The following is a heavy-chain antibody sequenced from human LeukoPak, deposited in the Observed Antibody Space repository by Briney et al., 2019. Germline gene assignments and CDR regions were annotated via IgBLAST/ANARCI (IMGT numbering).Heavy chain of an antibody. CDR2: ISAYNGNT. J-gene: IGHJ4*02. D-gene: IGHD3-3*01. Sequence: ASVKVSCKASGYTFTSYGISWVRQAPGQGLEWMGWISAYNGNTNYAQKLQGRVTMTTDTSTSTAYMELRSLRSDDTAVYYCARNELDFWSGYPVGYFDYWGQGTLVTVSS. CDR1: GYTFTSYG. V-gene: IGHV1-18*01. CDR3: ARNELDFWSGYPVGYFDY.